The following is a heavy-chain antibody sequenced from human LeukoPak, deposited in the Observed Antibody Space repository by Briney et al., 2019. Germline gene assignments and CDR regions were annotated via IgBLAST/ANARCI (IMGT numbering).Heavy chain of an antibody. CDR1: GFSFSSYG. CDR3: ARDPGGSTDPLQIYNYMDV. Sequence: GRSLRLSCAASGFSFSSYGMHWVRQAPGKGLEWVAVIWYDGSDKYYADSVKGRFTISRDSSKNTLYLQMSSLRAEDTAVYYCARDPGGSTDPLQIYNYMDVWGKGTTVAVSS. V-gene: IGHV3-33*01. D-gene: IGHD3-16*01. CDR2: IWYDGSDK. J-gene: IGHJ6*03.